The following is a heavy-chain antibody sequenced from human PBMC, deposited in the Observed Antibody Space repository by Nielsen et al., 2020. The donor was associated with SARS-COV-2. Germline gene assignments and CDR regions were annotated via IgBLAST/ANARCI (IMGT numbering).Heavy chain of an antibody. CDR1: GGTFSSYA. CDR2: IIPIFGTA. Sequence: SVKVSCKASGGTFSSYAISWVRQAPGQGLEWMGGIIPIFGTANYAQKFQGRVTITADESTSTAYMELNSLRSEDTAVYYCARELRSRPSGNYYYYGMDVWGQGTTVTVSS. V-gene: IGHV1-69*13. CDR3: ARELRSRPSGNYYYYGMDV. J-gene: IGHJ6*02. D-gene: IGHD6-13*01.